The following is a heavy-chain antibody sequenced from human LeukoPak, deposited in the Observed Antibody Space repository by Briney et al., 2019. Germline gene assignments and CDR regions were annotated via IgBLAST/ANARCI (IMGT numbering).Heavy chain of an antibody. CDR3: ARMPLIALFDY. D-gene: IGHD3-22*01. CDR1: GGSFSSGSYY. CDR2: IYTSGST. J-gene: IGHJ4*02. V-gene: IGHV4-61*02. Sequence: PSETLSLTCTVSGGSFSSGSYYWRWIRQPAGTGLEWIGRIYTSGSTNYNPSLKSRVTISVATSKNQFSLKLSSVTAADTAVYYCARMPLIALFDYWGQGTLVTVSS.